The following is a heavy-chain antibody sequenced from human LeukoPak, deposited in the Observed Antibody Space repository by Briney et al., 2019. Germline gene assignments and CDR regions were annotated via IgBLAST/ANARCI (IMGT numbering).Heavy chain of an antibody. J-gene: IGHJ6*03. CDR2: ISAYNGNT. CDR1: GYTFTSYG. Sequence: ASVKVSCKVSGYTFTSYGISWVRHAPGQWLEWMGWISAYNGNTNYAQKLQGRVTMTTHTSTSTAYMELRSLRSDGTAVYYCARDLHRVVVRGVPHYYYYMDVWGKGTTVTISS. D-gene: IGHD3-10*01. V-gene: IGHV1-18*01. CDR3: ARDLHRVVVRGVPHYYYYMDV.